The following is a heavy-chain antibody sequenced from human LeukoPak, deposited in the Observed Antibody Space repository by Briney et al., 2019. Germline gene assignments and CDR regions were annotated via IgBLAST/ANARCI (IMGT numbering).Heavy chain of an antibody. D-gene: IGHD3-10*01. J-gene: IGHJ6*02. Sequence: ASVKVSCKASGGTFSSYAISWVRQAPGQGLEWMGRIIPILGIANYAQKFQGRVTITADKSTSTAYMELSSLRSEDTAVYYCASTYYGSDPEVLKFYGMDAWGQGTTVTVSS. CDR1: GGTFSSYA. CDR2: IIPILGIA. V-gene: IGHV1-69*04. CDR3: ASTYYGSDPEVLKFYGMDA.